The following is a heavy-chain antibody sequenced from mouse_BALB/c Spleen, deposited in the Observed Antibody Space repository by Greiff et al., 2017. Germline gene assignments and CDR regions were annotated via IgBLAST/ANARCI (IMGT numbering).Heavy chain of an antibody. Sequence: EVMLVESGGGLVKPGGSLKLSCAASGFTFSSYAMSWVRQSPEKRLEWVAEISSGGSYTYYPDTVTGRFTISRDNAKNTLYLEMSSLRTEDTAMYYCARRQDYDYFYAMDYWGQGTSVTVSS. D-gene: IGHD2-4*01. CDR3: ARRQDYDYFYAMDY. CDR2: ISSGGSYT. V-gene: IGHV5-9-4*01. J-gene: IGHJ4*01. CDR1: GFTFSSYA.